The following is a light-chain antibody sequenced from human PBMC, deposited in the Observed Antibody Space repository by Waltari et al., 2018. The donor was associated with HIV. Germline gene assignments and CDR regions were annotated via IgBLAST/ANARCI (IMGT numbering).Light chain of an antibody. CDR1: NRDIGTYNL. CDR3: SSYATGNTYV. Sequence: QSALTQPASVSGSPGQSITISCTGTNRDIGTYNLVSWYQQHPGRVPKVFIFEVTTRPSGISHRFSGSKSDNTASLTISGLQAEDEADYYCSSYATGNTYVFGTGTSVTVL. CDR2: EVT. V-gene: IGLV2-23*02. J-gene: IGLJ1*01.